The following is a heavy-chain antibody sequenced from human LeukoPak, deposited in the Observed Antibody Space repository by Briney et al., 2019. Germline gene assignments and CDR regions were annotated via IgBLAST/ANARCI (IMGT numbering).Heavy chain of an antibody. V-gene: IGHV1-69*04. CDR3: ARQRGGSLSGRGYYFDY. CDR2: IIPTLGIA. J-gene: IGHJ4*02. D-gene: IGHD1-26*01. CDR1: GGTFSSYA. Sequence: ASVKVSCKASGGTFSSYAISWVRQAPGQGLEWMGRIIPTLGIANYAQKFQGRVTITADKSTSTAYMELSSLRSEDTAVYYCARQRGGSLSGRGYYFDYWGQGTLVTVSS.